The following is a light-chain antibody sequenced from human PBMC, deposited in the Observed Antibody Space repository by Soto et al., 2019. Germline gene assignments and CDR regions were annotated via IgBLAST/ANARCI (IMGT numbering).Light chain of an antibody. CDR1: SSDVGGSNF. CDR2: DVA. Sequence: SILTPPGSVTDSTSQSITTSRTETSSDVGGSNFVSWYQQHPGKPPKLIIYDVANRPSGVSNRFSGSKSGSTPSLIISRLQTEDEADYYCVSYTSSFTFVFGTGTRVT. J-gene: IGLJ1*01. V-gene: IGLV2-14*03. CDR3: VSYTSSFTFV.